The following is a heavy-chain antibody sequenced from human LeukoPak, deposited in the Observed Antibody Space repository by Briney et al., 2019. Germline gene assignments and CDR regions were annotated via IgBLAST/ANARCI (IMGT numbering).Heavy chain of an antibody. Sequence: ASVKVSCKASGYTFTGYYVHWVRQAPGQGLEWMGWINPNSGGTNYAQKFQGRVTMTRDTSISTAYMELSRLRSDDTAVYYCARRYYDILTGYYTLFDYWGQGTLVTVSS. D-gene: IGHD3-9*01. J-gene: IGHJ4*02. CDR2: INPNSGGT. CDR1: GYTFTGYY. V-gene: IGHV1-2*02. CDR3: ARRYYDILTGYYTLFDY.